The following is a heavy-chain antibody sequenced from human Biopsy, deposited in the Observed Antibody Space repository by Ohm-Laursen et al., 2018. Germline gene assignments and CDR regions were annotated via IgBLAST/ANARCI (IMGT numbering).Heavy chain of an antibody. CDR1: GGSISDSTYH. CDR2: IYYSGNT. V-gene: IGHV4-39*01. J-gene: IGHJ6*02. Sequence: GTLSLTWTVSGGSISDSTYHWGWIRQSPGKGLEWIGNIYYSGNTDYSPSLKSRVTISVDTSNNQFSLKLRSVSAADTAVYFCARALDYYDPYYYYAMDVWGQGTSVTVSS. CDR3: ARALDYYDPYYYYAMDV. D-gene: IGHD3-16*01.